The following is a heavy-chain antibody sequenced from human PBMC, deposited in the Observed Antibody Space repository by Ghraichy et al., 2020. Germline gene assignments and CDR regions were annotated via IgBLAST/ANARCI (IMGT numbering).Heavy chain of an antibody. CDR1: GSTLSGYT. D-gene: IGHD5-12*01. J-gene: IGHJ4*02. CDR3: ATAPLAPPYFDD. CDR2: ISGSSNYI. V-gene: IGHV3-21*01. Sequence: GGSLRLSCVGSGSTLSGYTMNWVRPAPGKGLDWVSSISGSSNYIDYADSVKGRFTISRDNAKNSLYLQMNSLRAEDTAVYYCATAPLAPPYFDDWGQGTLVTVSS.